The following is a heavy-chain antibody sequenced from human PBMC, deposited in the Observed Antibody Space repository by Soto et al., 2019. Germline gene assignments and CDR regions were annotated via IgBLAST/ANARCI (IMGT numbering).Heavy chain of an antibody. CDR1: GFTFSSYG. J-gene: IGHJ4*02. CDR2: ISYDGSNK. D-gene: IGHD6-19*01. V-gene: IGHV3-30*18. CDR3: AKESEQWLDRSASLSY. Sequence: QVQLVESGGGVVQPGRSLRLSCAASGFTFSSYGMHWVRQAPGKGLEWVAVISYDGSNKYYADSVKGRLTISRDNSKNTLYLQMNSLRAEDTAVYYCAKESEQWLDRSASLSYWGQGTLVTVSS.